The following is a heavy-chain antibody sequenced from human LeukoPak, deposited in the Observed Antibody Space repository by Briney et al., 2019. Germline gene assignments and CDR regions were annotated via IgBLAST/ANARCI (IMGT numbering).Heavy chain of an antibody. D-gene: IGHD6-13*01. Sequence: PGGSLRLSCAASGFTFSSYDMDWVRQAPGKGLEWVAVVSYDGSNKYYANSVKGRFTISRDNSKNTLYLQMNSLRVEDTAVYYCARVRVAAAGIDYWGQGTLVTVSS. V-gene: IGHV3-30*03. CDR1: GFTFSSYD. J-gene: IGHJ4*02. CDR3: ARVRVAAAGIDY. CDR2: VSYDGSNK.